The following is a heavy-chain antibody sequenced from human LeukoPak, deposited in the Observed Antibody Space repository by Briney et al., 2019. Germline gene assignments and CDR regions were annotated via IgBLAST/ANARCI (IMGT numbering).Heavy chain of an antibody. CDR2: LSYSGGST. CDR1: GFNFRSYA. J-gene: IGHJ4*02. V-gene: IGHV3-23*01. Sequence: GGSLRLSCAASGFNFRSYAMSWVRQAPGKGLEWVSALSYSGGSTYYADSVKGRFTISRDNSKSTLYLQMNSLRAEDTAVYYCAKDGGGSYGYIGYFDYWGQGTLVTVSS. CDR3: AKDGGGSYGYIGYFDY. D-gene: IGHD5-18*01.